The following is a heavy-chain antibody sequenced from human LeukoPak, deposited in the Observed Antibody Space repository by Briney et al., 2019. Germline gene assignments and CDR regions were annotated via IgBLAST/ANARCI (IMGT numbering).Heavy chain of an antibody. CDR1: GYTFTSYY. V-gene: IGHV1-46*01. CDR3: ARDRIAAAGYYYYYGMDV. CDR2: INPSGGST. J-gene: IGHJ6*02. Sequence: GASVKVSCKASGYTFTSYYMHWVRQAPGQGLEWMGIINPSGGSTSYAQKFQGRVTMTRDTSTSTVYMELSSLRPEDTAVYYCARDRIAAAGYYYYYGMDVWGQGTTVTVSS. D-gene: IGHD6-13*01.